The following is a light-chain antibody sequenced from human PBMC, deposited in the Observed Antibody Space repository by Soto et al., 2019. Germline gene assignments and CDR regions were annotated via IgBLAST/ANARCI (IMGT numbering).Light chain of an antibody. CDR3: SSYTSSSTLV. Sequence: QPASVSGSPGQSITISCTGTSSDVGGYNYVSWYQQHPGKAPKLMIYDVSYRPSGVSNRFSGSKSGNTASLTISGLQTEDEADYYCSSYTSSSTLVFGGGTQLTVL. V-gene: IGLV2-14*01. J-gene: IGLJ3*02. CDR1: SSDVGGYNY. CDR2: DVS.